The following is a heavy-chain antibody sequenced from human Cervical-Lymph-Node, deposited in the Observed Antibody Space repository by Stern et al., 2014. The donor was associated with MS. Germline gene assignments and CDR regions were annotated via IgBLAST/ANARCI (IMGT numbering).Heavy chain of an antibody. V-gene: IGHV3-9*01. CDR2: ISWNSGSI. J-gene: IGHJ3*02. Sequence: EVQLVESGGGLVQPGRSLRLSCAASGFTFDDYAMHWVRQAPGKGLEWVSGISWNSGSIGYADSVKGRFTISRDNAKNSLYMHMNSLRSEDTALYYCAKDGGLDIVLMVYANMGAFDIWGQGTMVTVSS. D-gene: IGHD2-8*01. CDR1: GFTFDDYA. CDR3: AKDGGLDIVLMVYANMGAFDI.